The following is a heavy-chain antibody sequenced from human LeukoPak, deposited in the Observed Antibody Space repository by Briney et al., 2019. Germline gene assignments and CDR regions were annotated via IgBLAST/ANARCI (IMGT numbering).Heavy chain of an antibody. CDR2: ISGSGASDT. J-gene: IGHJ4*02. D-gene: IGHD3-9*01. CDR1: GFTFSKYG. Sequence: PGGSLRLSCAASGFTFSKYGMSWVRQAPGKGLEWVSAISGSGASDTYYADSVKGRCTISRDNSKNTLYLQMNSLRAEDAAVYYCATNPSVLRYFDWLSRFDNWGQGTLVTVSS. CDR3: ATNPSVLRYFDWLSRFDN. V-gene: IGHV3-23*01.